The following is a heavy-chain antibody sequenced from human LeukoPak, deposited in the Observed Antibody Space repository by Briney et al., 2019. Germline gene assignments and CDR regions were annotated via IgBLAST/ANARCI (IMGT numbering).Heavy chain of an antibody. CDR2: ISGGSSEST. V-gene: IGHV3-23*01. J-gene: IGHJ5*02. Sequence: GGSLRLSCAASGFTFSDYAMSWVRQAPGKGLEWLSVISGGSSESTYYADSVTGRFTVSRDNSKNTVDLQMNNLRVDDTAIYYCAKDYEPLVGVHRWGDWFDPWGQGTLVTVSS. D-gene: IGHD1-26*01. CDR3: AKDYEPLVGVHRWGDWFDP. CDR1: GFTFSDYA.